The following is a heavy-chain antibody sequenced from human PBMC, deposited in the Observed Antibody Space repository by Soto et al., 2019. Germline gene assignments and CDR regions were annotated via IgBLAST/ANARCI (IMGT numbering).Heavy chain of an antibody. CDR3: AREDGGGPFDF. V-gene: IGHV3-23*01. J-gene: IGHJ4*02. D-gene: IGHD2-15*01. Sequence: EVQLLEFGGGLVRPGGSLRLSCAASGFIFSSYAMHWVRQAPGKGLEWVSGISGHGGDIYYADSVKGRFTISRDTATSTLYLQMDSLRAGDTAVYYCAREDGGGPFDFWGQGTLVTVSS. CDR2: ISGHGGDI. CDR1: GFIFSSYA.